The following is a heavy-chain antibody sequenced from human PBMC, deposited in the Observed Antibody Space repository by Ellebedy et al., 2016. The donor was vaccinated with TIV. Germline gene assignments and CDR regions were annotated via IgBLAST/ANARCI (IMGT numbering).Heavy chain of an antibody. CDR1: GASISNNNW. Sequence: MPSETLSLTCAVSGASISNNNWWPWVRQAPGRGREGIGEVYHSGTTYYNPSLKSRVTVSVDTSKNQFSLKLTSVTAADTDMYYCARDRDVTSRGILDYWGQGILVTVSS. CDR3: ARDRDVTSRGILDY. V-gene: IGHV4-4*02. J-gene: IGHJ4*02. D-gene: IGHD5-24*01. CDR2: VYHSGTT.